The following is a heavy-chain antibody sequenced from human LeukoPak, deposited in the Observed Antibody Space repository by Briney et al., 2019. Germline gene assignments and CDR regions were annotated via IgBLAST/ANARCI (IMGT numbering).Heavy chain of an antibody. CDR3: ARESLGEFDY. D-gene: IGHD3-16*01. V-gene: IGHV4-59*01. J-gene: IGHJ4*02. CDR2: IYYSGST. Sequence: ASETLSLTCTVSGGSISSYYWSWIRQPPGKGLEWIGYIYYSGSTNYNPSLKSRVTISVDTSKNQFSLKLSSVTAADTAVYYCARESLGEFDYWGQGTLVTVSS. CDR1: GGSISSYY.